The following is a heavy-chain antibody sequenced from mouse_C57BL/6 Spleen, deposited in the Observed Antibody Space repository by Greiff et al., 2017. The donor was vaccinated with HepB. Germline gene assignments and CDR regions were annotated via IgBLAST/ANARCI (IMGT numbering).Heavy chain of an antibody. CDR2: ISSGNSTI. J-gene: IGHJ2*01. D-gene: IGHD3-2*02. Sequence: EVQLVESGGGLVKPGGSLKLSCAASGFTFSDYGMHWVRQAPEKGLEWVAYISSGNSTIYYADTVKGRFTISRNNAKNTLFLQMTSLRSEDTAMYYCSTLDSSGYAFDYWGQGTTLTVSS. CDR3: STLDSSGYAFDY. CDR1: GFTFSDYG. V-gene: IGHV5-17*01.